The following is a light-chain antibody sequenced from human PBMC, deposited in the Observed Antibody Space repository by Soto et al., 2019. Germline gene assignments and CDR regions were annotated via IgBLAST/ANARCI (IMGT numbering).Light chain of an antibody. V-gene: IGLV2-14*01. Sequence: QSVLTQPASVSGSPGQSMTISCTGTSSDVGGYNYVSWYQQHPGKAPKLMIYEVSNRPSGVSNRFSGSKSGNTASLTISGLQAEDEADYSCSSYTSSSTRVFGTGTKLTVL. J-gene: IGLJ1*01. CDR2: EVS. CDR1: SSDVGGYNY. CDR3: SSYTSSSTRV.